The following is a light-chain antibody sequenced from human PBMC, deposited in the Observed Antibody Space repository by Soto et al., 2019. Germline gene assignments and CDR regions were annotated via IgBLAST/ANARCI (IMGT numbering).Light chain of an antibody. CDR3: QVRSNWWT. V-gene: IGKV3-11*01. J-gene: IGKJ1*01. CDR2: DAF. Sequence: IVLTQSPATLSLSPGERATLSCRASQSITNYLAWYQHKPGQAPRLLIYDAFNRATGIPARFSGSGSGTDFTLTISSLEPEDVAVYYCQVRSNWWTFGQGTKVEIK. CDR1: QSITNY.